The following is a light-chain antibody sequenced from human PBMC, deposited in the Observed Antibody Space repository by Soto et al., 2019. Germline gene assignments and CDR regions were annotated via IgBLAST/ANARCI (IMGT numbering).Light chain of an antibody. CDR2: RAS. CDR3: QHFYTYPIT. Sequence: DIQMTQSPSTLSASVGDRVTITCRASQSISNFLAWYQRRPGKAPKLLIYRASGLERGVPSRFIGSGSGTEFTLTISSLQPDDFATYFCQHFYTYPITFGGGTKVEIK. CDR1: QSISNF. J-gene: IGKJ4*01. V-gene: IGKV1-5*03.